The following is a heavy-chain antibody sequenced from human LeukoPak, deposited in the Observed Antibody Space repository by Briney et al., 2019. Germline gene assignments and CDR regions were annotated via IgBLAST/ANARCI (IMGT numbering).Heavy chain of an antibody. J-gene: IGHJ4*02. CDR3: ARLQAYYPLGY. D-gene: IGHD3-10*01. V-gene: IGHV5-51*01. CDR1: GYSVTTYW. Sequence: GESLKISCKGSGYSVTTYWIAWVRQMPGKGLEWIGIIYPGDSDTRYSPSFQGQVTISADKSIGTAYLQWTSLKASDTAMYYCARLQAYYPLGYWGQGTLVTVSS. CDR2: IYPGDSDT.